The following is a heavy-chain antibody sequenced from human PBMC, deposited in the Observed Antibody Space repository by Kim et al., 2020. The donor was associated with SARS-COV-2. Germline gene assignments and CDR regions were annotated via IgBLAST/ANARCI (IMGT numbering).Heavy chain of an antibody. J-gene: IGHJ5*01. Sequence: GGSLRLSCAASGFTFSSYGMHWVRQAPGKGLEWVAVISYDGSNKYYADSVKGRFTISRDNSKNTLYLQMNSLRAEDTAVYYCARDRVLRYFDWVRVSWF. V-gene: IGHV3-33*05. CDR2: ISYDGSNK. CDR3: ARDRVLRYFDWVRVSWF. D-gene: IGHD3-9*01. CDR1: GFTFSSYG.